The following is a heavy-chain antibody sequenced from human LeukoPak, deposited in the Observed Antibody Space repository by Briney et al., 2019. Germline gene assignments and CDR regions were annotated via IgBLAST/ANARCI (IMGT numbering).Heavy chain of an antibody. CDR3: ARSKDGGPDLGY. D-gene: IGHD3-10*01. V-gene: IGHV1-2*06. Sequence: GGSLRLSCAASGYTFTGYYMHWVRQAPGQGLEWMGRINPNSGGTNYAQKFQGRVTMTRDTSISTAYMELSRLRSDDTAVYYCARSKDGGPDLGYWGQGTLVTVSS. CDR2: INPNSGGT. J-gene: IGHJ4*02. CDR1: GYTFTGYY.